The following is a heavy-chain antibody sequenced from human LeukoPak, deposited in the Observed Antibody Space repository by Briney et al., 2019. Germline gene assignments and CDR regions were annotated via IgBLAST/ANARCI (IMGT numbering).Heavy chain of an antibody. CDR3: ARGIFGSGSYPDF. J-gene: IGHJ4*02. CDR1: GFAFNTYA. Sequence: GGSLRLSCAASGFAFNTYAMHWVRQAPGQGLEWVALIWHDGSHKFYSNSVRGQFTISRDNSRNTVSLQMNNLRPEDTAVYYCARGIFGSGSYPDFWGQGTLVTVSS. V-gene: IGHV3-33*01. D-gene: IGHD3-10*01. CDR2: IWHDGSHK.